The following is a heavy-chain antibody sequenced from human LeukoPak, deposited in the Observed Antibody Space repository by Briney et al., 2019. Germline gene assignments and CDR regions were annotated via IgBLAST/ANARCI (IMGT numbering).Heavy chain of an antibody. V-gene: IGHV4-34*01. D-gene: IGHD3-10*01. CDR3: ARVRITMVRLTGWFDP. CDR1: GGSFSGYY. CDR2: INHSGST. Sequence: SETLSLTCAVYGGSFSGYYWSWIRQPPGKGLEWIGEINHSGSTNYNPSLKSRVTISVDTSKNQFSLKLSSVTAADTAVYYCARVRITMVRLTGWFDPGGEGTLVTVSS. J-gene: IGHJ5*02.